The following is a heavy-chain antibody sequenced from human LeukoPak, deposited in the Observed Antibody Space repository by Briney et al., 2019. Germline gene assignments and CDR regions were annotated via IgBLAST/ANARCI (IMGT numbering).Heavy chain of an antibody. CDR1: GGSISSYY. Sequence: PSGTLSLTCTVSGGSISSYYWSWIRQPPGKGLEWIGYIYYSGSTNYNPSLKSRVTISVDTSKNQFSLKLSSVTAADTAVYYCARAVVAATVWFDPWGQGTLATVSS. CDR2: IYYSGST. D-gene: IGHD2-15*01. V-gene: IGHV4-59*01. J-gene: IGHJ5*02. CDR3: ARAVVAATVWFDP.